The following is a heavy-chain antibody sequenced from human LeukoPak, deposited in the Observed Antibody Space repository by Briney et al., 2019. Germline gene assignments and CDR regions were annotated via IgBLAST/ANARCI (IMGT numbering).Heavy chain of an antibody. D-gene: IGHD2-2*02. V-gene: IGHV3-23*01. CDR2: ITSGGST. Sequence: GGSLRLSCAASGFTFSNYAMSWVRQAPGKGLQWVSTITSGGSTYYADSVKGRFTISRDSPKNTLYLQMNSLRAEDTAVYYCAKSRYTSSNTNDYWGQGPMVTVSS. CDR3: AKSRYTSSNTNDY. CDR1: GFTFSNYA. J-gene: IGHJ4*02.